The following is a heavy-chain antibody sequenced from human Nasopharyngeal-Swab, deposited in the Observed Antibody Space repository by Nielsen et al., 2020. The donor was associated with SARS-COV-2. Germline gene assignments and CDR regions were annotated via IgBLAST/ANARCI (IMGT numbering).Heavy chain of an antibody. D-gene: IGHD4-17*01. Sequence: GGSLRLSCAAPGFTFSSYGMHWVRQAPGKGLEWVAFIRYDGSNKHYADSVKGRFTISRDNSKNTLYLQMNSLRAEDTAVYFCAKNRVTTSYYYYYYYMDVWGKGTTVTVSS. V-gene: IGHV3-30*02. J-gene: IGHJ6*03. CDR3: AKNRVTTSYYYYYYYMDV. CDR1: GFTFSSYG. CDR2: IRYDGSNK.